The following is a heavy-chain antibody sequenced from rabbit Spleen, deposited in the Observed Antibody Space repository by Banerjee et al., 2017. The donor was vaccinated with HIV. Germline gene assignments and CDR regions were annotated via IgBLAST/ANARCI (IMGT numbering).Heavy chain of an antibody. CDR1: GFTISSSYY. J-gene: IGHJ6*01. CDR3: ARSNVSGSSLYYGMDF. Sequence: QQQLVESGGGLVQPEGSLALTCKASGFTISSSYYMCWVRQAPGKGLEWIGCIYGGSTAVTYYASWAKGRFTISKTSSTTVTLQMTSLTVADTATYFCARSNVSGSSLYYGMDFWGPGTLVTVS. V-gene: IGHV1S45*01. CDR2: IYGGSTAVT. D-gene: IGHD8-1*01.